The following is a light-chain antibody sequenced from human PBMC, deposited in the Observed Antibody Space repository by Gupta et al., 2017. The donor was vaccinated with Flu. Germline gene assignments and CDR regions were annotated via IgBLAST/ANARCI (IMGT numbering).Light chain of an antibody. CDR3: QHYNSYTEFV. V-gene: IGKV1-5*03. CDR2: KAT. Sequence: LAWWHQKPGQAPRLLINKATNLESGVPSRFSGSDSGTEFILTINNLQPDDFGIYYCQHYNSYTEFVFGPGTKVDL. J-gene: IGKJ3*01.